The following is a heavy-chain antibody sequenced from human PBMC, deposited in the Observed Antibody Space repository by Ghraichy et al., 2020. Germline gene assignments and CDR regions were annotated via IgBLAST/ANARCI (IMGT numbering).Heavy chain of an antibody. CDR2: ISAYNGNT. CDR1: GYTFTSYG. Sequence: ASVKVSCKASGYTFTSYGISWVRQAPGQGLEWMGWISAYNGNTNYAQKLQGRVTMTTDTSTSTAYMELRSLRSDDTAVYYCARRPGTTDYYYGMDVWGQGTTVTVSS. D-gene: IGHD1-7*01. J-gene: IGHJ6*02. V-gene: IGHV1-18*04. CDR3: ARRPGTTDYYYGMDV.